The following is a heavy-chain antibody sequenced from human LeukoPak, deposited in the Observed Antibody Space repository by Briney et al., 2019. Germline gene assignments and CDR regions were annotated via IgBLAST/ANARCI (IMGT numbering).Heavy chain of an antibody. J-gene: IGHJ6*02. V-gene: IGHV1-2*02. CDR2: INPNSGGT. Sequence: ASVKVSCKASGYTFTGYYMHWVRQAPGQGLEWMGWINPNSGGTNYAQKFQGRVTMTRDTSISTAYMELSRLRSDDTAVYYCARGLVPAAADYYYGMDVWSQGTTVTVSS. D-gene: IGHD2-2*01. CDR3: ARGLVPAAADYYYGMDV. CDR1: GYTFTGYY.